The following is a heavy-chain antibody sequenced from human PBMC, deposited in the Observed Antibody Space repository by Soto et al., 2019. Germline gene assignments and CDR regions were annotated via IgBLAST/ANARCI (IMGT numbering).Heavy chain of an antibody. V-gene: IGHV3-73*01. CDR1: GFTFSDSA. J-gene: IGHJ4*02. CDR2: IRSTANNYAT. CDR3: TRHSIDC. Sequence: EVQLVESGGGLVQPGGSLKLSCAASGFTFSDSAMHWVRQASGKGLEWVGRIRSTANNYATAYAASVKGRFSISRDDSKNTAYRQMDSLKTEDSAVYYCTRHSIDCWGQGALVTVSS.